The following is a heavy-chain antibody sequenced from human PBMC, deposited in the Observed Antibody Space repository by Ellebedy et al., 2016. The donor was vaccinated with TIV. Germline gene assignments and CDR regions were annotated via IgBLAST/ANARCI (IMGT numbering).Heavy chain of an antibody. CDR1: GFTFSSYG. Sequence: GESLKISCAASGFTFSSYGMHWVRQAPGKGLEWVAVISYDGSNKYYADSVKGRFTISRDNSKNTLYLQMNSLRAEDTAVYYCARPDYYDSSGSDWYFDLWGRGTLVTVSS. V-gene: IGHV3-30*03. D-gene: IGHD3-22*01. CDR2: ISYDGSNK. J-gene: IGHJ2*01. CDR3: ARPDYYDSSGSDWYFDL.